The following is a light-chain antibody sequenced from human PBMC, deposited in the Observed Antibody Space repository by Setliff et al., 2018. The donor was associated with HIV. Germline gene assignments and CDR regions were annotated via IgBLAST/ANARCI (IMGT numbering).Light chain of an antibody. V-gene: IGLV2-8*01. Sequence: QSALAQPPSASGSPGQSVTISCTGTSSDVGAYNYVSWYQQHPGKAPKLMIYEVNKRPSGVPDRFSGSKSGNTASLTVSGLQAEDEADYYCSSHAGSNKGVFGTGTKV. J-gene: IGLJ1*01. CDR3: SSHAGSNKGV. CDR1: SSDVGAYNY. CDR2: EVN.